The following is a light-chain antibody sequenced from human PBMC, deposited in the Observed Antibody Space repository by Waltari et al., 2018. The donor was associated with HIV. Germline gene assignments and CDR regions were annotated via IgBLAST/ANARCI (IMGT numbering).Light chain of an antibody. CDR3: AVWEDSLRGGV. CDR1: NSNIGRNS. V-gene: IGLV1-47*01. J-gene: IGLJ3*02. CDR2: RDD. Sequence: QSVVTQPPSASGTPGQRVVISCSGSNSNIGRNSVNWYQQVPGAAPKILIYRDDHRVACVPYRSSGSKAATPAALALSKFRSEDEADYYCAVWEDSLRGGVFGGGTKLTVL.